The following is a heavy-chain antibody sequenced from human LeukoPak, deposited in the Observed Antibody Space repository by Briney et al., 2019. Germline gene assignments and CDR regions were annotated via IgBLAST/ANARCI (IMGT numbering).Heavy chain of an antibody. Sequence: PGGSLRLSCTGSGFTFSTYTMNWVRQAPGKGLEWVSSISSGSIDIYYADSVKGRFTISRDNAKNSLYLQMNSLRAEDTAVYYCARRGMATTKAAFDIWGQGTMVTVSS. V-gene: IGHV3-21*01. CDR2: ISSGSIDI. J-gene: IGHJ3*02. CDR3: ARRGMATTKAAFDI. D-gene: IGHD5-12*01. CDR1: GFTFSTYT.